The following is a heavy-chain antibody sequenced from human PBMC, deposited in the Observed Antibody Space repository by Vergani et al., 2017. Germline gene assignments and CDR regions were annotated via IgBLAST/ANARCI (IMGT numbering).Heavy chain of an antibody. Sequence: QVQLVQSGAEVKKPGASVKVSCKASGYTFTSYGISWVRQAPGQGLEWMGWISAYNGNTNYAQKLQGRVTMTTDTSTSTAYMELRSLRSDDTALYYCAGGYYYDSSGYPGADYGMDVWGQGTTVTVSS. CDR1: GYTFTSYG. CDR2: ISAYNGNT. V-gene: IGHV1-18*01. D-gene: IGHD3-22*01. CDR3: AGGYYYDSSGYPGADYGMDV. J-gene: IGHJ6*02.